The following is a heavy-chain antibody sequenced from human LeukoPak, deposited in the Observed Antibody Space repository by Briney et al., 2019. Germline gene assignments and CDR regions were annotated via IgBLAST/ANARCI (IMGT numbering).Heavy chain of an antibody. D-gene: IGHD2-2*02. CDR2: INHSGST. J-gene: IGHJ4*02. CDR1: GFTFSSYS. Sequence: GSLRLSCAASGFTFSSYSMNWIRQPPGKGLEWIGDINHSGSTNYNPSLKSRVTISVDTSKNQYSLKLTSATAADTAVYYCAREEDCSSTSCYTYDYWGQGTLVTVSS. V-gene: IGHV4-34*01. CDR3: AREEDCSSTSCYTYDY.